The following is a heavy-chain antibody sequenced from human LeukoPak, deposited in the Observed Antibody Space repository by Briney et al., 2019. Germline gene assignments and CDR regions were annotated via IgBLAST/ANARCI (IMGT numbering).Heavy chain of an antibody. CDR1: GFTFSSYS. J-gene: IGHJ4*02. Sequence: KSGGSLRLSCAASGFTFSSYSMNWVRQAPGKGLEWVSSISSSSSYIYYADSVKGRFTVSRDNAKNSLYLQMNSLRAEDTAVYYCARNGLRDGYNSFDYWGQGTLVTVSS. CDR3: ARNGLRDGYNSFDY. V-gene: IGHV3-21*01. CDR2: ISSSSSYI. D-gene: IGHD5-24*01.